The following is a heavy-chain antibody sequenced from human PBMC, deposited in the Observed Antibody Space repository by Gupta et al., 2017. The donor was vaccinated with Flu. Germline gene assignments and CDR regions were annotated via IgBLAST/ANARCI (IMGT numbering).Heavy chain of an antibody. D-gene: IGHD3-10*01. CDR3: ARDVGSCYYDS. CDR2: IARDGSTI. V-gene: IGHV3-7*01. J-gene: IGHJ5*01. Sequence: EGQLVEPGGGLVQPGGTVRLSGGASGFTPIAYWMSGVRKAPGRGPGLVASIARDGSTINYMDLVRGRFTISSDNAKNAVYFQMNILRVDDTAVYYCARDVGSCYYDSWGQGTLVTVSS. CDR1: GFTPIAYW.